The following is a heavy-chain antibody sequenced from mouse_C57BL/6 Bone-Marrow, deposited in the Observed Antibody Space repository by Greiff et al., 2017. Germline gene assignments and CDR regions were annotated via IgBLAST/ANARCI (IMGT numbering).Heavy chain of an antibody. CDR2: LHPSDSDT. CDR1: GYTFTSYW. Sequence: QVQLQQPGAELVKPGASVKVSCKASGYTFTSYWMHWVKQRPGQGLEWIGRLHPSDSDTNYNQKFKGKATLTVDKSSSTAYIQLSSLTSEDSAVYYCARTGKGYWGQGTTLTVSS. V-gene: IGHV1-74*01. J-gene: IGHJ2*01. CDR3: ARTGKGY. D-gene: IGHD4-1*01.